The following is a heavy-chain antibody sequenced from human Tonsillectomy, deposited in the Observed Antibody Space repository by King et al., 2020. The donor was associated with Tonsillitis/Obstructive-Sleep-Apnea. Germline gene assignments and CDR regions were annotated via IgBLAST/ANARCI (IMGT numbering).Heavy chain of an antibody. V-gene: IGHV3-7*01. J-gene: IGHJ3*01. CDR3: ARDVTRAVNGWYDALDF. CDR2: IREDGSQT. Sequence: VQLVESGGGLVHPGESLRLSCAASGFRLSNFWMTWVRQAPGKGLEWVANIREDGSQTNYVDSVKGRFTISRDNAKNSVYLQLNSLRAGDTALYYCARDVTRAVNGWYDALDFWGQGTMVTVSS. D-gene: IGHD6-19*01. CDR1: GFRLSNFW.